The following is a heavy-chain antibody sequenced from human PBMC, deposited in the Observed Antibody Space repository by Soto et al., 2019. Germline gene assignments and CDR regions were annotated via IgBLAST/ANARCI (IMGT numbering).Heavy chain of an antibody. Sequence: SETLSLTCAVYGGSFSGYYWSWIRQPPGKGLEWIGEINHSGSTNYNPSLKSRVTISVDTSKNQFSLKLSSVTAADTAVYYCARGTSNGLLWFGELLPLDDPGQGTRVTVAS. CDR3: ARGTSNGLLWFGELLPLDD. D-gene: IGHD3-10*01. J-gene: IGHJ4*02. CDR1: GGSFSGYY. CDR2: INHSGST. V-gene: IGHV4-34*01.